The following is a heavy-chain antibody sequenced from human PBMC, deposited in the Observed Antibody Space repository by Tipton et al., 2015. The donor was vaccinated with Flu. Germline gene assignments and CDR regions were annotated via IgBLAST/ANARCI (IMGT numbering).Heavy chain of an antibody. V-gene: IGHV4-4*02. D-gene: IGHD1-26*01. CDR2: IYHGGTT. CDR1: GGSISSGNW. Sequence: GLVKPSGTLSLTCAVSGGSISSGNWWSWVRQSPGKGLEWIGEIYHGGTTNYNPSLKSRVTISLGKSKNQFSLKLTSVTAADTAMYYCAANKGGGSYFDYWGQGILVTVSS. J-gene: IGHJ4*02. CDR3: AANKGGGSYFDY.